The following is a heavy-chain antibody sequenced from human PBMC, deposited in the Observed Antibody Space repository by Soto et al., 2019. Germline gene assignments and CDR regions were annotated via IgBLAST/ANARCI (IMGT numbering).Heavy chain of an antibody. Sequence: PRGGLRVSPAASGFTFRSDGVHSGRQAPGKGGEWVAVIWYDGSNKYYADSVKGRFTISRDNSKNTLYLQMNSLRAEDTAVYYCARDGLPYDSSGYYSARGMDVWGQGTTVTVSS. V-gene: IGHV3-33*01. J-gene: IGHJ6*02. CDR2: IWYDGSNK. CDR3: ARDGLPYDSSGYYSARGMDV. D-gene: IGHD3-22*01. CDR1: GFTFRSDG.